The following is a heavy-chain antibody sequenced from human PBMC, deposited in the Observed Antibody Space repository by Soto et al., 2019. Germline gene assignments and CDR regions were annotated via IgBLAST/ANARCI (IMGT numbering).Heavy chain of an antibody. CDR2: ISAYNGNT. CDR3: ARDRAGREWRYYSYGMDV. J-gene: IGHJ6*02. D-gene: IGHD3-3*01. V-gene: IGHV1-18*04. Sequence: ASVKVSCKASGYMFITYGISWVRQAPGQGLEWMGWISAYNGNTNYAQKLQGRVTMTTDTSTSTAYMELRSLRSDDTAVYYCARDRAGREWRYYSYGMDVWGQGTTVTVSS. CDR1: GYMFITYG.